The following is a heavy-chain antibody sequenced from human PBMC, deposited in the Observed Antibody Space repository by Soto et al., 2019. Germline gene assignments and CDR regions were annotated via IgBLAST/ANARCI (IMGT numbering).Heavy chain of an antibody. Sequence: LSLTCTVSGGSISSYYWSWVRQNPRRGLEWIGNIYYSGNTYYNPSLKSRLTISVDTSKNQFSLNLSSVTAADTAVYYCARDRLMATAGTARHYFGLDVWGQGTTVTVSS. CDR1: GGSISSYY. J-gene: IGHJ6*02. D-gene: IGHD5-18*01. V-gene: IGHV4-31*03. CDR2: IYYSGNT. CDR3: ARDRLMATAGTARHYFGLDV.